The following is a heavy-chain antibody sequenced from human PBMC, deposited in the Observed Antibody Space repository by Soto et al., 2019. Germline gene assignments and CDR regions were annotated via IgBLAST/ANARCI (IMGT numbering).Heavy chain of an antibody. J-gene: IGHJ6*02. CDR1: GAPITTTKW. V-gene: IGHV4-4*02. D-gene: IGHD3-16*01. Sequence: QVQLQESGPGLVKPSETLSLTCTVSGAPITTTKWWAWVRLPPGKGLEWIGELSRGDERSSNPSRAGRFHLSLDKSNNHFSLKLTSVTAADPAIYYCSTQTISYTWGVWGRGTSVTVSS. CDR2: LSRGDER. CDR3: STQTISYTWGV.